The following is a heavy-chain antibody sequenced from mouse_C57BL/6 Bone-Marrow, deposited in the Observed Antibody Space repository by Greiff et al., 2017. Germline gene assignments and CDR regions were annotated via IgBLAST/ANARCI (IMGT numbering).Heavy chain of an antibody. CDR3: ARSYYGSSYYFDY. V-gene: IGHV1-81*01. J-gene: IGHJ2*01. D-gene: IGHD1-1*01. CDR1: GYTFTSYG. CDR2: IYPRSGNT. Sequence: QVQLKQSGAELARPGASVKLSCKASGYTFTSYGISWVKQRTGQGLEWIGEIYPRSGNTYYNEKFKGKATLTADTSSSTAYIELRSLTSEDSAVYFCARSYYGSSYYFDYWGQGTTLTVSS.